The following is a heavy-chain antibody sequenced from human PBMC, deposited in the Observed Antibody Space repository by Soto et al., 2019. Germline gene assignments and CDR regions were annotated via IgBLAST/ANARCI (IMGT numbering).Heavy chain of an antibody. J-gene: IGHJ4*02. CDR3: ASSYGSGYRAFDY. CDR1: GDTFNFYS. D-gene: IGHD3-10*01. CDR2: VNPILSMS. V-gene: IGHV1-69*02. Sequence: QVQLVQSGAEVKRPGSSVKVSCKASGDTFNFYSINWVRQAPGVGLEWVGRVNPILSMSNYAQRFQGRVTMTADKSTRTAYMDLRSLRSEDTAIYYCASSYGSGYRAFDYWGQGALVTVSS.